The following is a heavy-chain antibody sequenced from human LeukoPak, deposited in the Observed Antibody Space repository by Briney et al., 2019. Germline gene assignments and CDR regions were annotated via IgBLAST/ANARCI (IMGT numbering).Heavy chain of an antibody. V-gene: IGHV4-59*01. J-gene: IGHJ6*03. CDR3: ARHYDFWSGYYKASGYYYYMDV. Sequence: SETLSLTXTVSGGSISSYYWSWIRQAPGKGLEWIGYIYYSGSTNYNPSLKSRVTISVDTSKNQFSLKLSSVTAADTAVYYCARHYDFWSGYYKASGYYYYMDVWGKGTTVTVSS. CDR2: IYYSGST. CDR1: GGSISSYY. D-gene: IGHD3-3*01.